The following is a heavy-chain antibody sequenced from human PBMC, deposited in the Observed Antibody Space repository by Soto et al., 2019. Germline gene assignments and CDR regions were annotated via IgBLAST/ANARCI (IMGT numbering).Heavy chain of an antibody. CDR3: ARAWTRGRAEIQLSPGLDY. J-gene: IGHJ4*02. D-gene: IGHD5-18*01. CDR1: GGSFSGYY. CDR2: INHSGST. Sequence: QVQLQQWGAGLLKPSETLSLTCAVYGGSFSGYYWSWIRQPPGKGLEWIGEINHSGSTNYNPSLKSRVTQSVDTSKNQFSLKLSSVTAADTAVYYCARAWTRGRAEIQLSPGLDYWGQGTLVTVSS. V-gene: IGHV4-34*01.